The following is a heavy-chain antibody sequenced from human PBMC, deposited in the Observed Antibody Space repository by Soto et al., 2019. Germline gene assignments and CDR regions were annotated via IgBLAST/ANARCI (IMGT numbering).Heavy chain of an antibody. Sequence: QVQLVQSGAEVKKPGSSVKVSCKASGGTFSSYAISWVRQAPGQGLEWMGGIIPIFGTANYAQKFQGRVTITADESTSSADMELSSLRSEDTAVYYCARDNLGETVGARDYWGQGTLVTVSS. V-gene: IGHV1-69*01. CDR3: ARDNLGETVGARDY. CDR2: IIPIFGTA. D-gene: IGHD1-26*01. J-gene: IGHJ4*02. CDR1: GGTFSSYA.